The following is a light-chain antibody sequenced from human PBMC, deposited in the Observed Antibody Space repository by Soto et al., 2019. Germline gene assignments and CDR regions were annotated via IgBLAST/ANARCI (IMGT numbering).Light chain of an antibody. J-gene: IGLJ2*01. V-gene: IGLV2-11*01. CDR1: SSDVGGYNY. CDR2: DVS. Sequence: QSVLTQPRSVSGSPGQSVTISCTGTSSDVGGYNYVSWYQQHPGKAPQLMIYDVSKRPSGVPDRLSGSKSGNTASLTISGLQAEDEADYYCCSYAGSYTVVFGGGTKLTVL. CDR3: CSYAGSYTVV.